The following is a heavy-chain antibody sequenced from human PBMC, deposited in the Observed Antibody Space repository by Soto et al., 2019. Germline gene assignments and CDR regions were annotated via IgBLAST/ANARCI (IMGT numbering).Heavy chain of an antibody. Sequence: QVQLQESGPGLVKPSETLSLTCTVSGGSISSYYWSWIRQPPGKGLEWIGYIYYSGSTNYNPSLKSRVTISVDTSKNQFSLKLSSVTAADTAVYYCARGYYGSGSYRYYYYYYMDVWGKGTTVTVSS. CDR1: GGSISSYY. J-gene: IGHJ6*03. V-gene: IGHV4-59*01. CDR3: ARGYYGSGSYRYYYYYYMDV. CDR2: IYYSGST. D-gene: IGHD3-10*01.